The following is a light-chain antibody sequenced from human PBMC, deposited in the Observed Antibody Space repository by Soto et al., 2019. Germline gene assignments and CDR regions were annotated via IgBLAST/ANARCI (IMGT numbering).Light chain of an antibody. CDR1: SSNIGTNA. Sequence: QSVLTQPPSASGTPGQRVTISCSGRSSNIGTNAVSWYRQLPGSAPHLLIYNDDHRPSGVPARFSGSKSGASASLAISDLQSADEADYFCAGWDDSLFYVFGPATKVTVL. J-gene: IGLJ1*01. CDR2: NDD. V-gene: IGLV1-44*01. CDR3: AGWDDSLFYV.